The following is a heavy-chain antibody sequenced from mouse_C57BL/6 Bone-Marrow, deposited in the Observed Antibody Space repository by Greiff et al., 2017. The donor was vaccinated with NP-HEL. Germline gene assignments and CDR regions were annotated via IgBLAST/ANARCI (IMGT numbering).Heavy chain of an antibody. D-gene: IGHD1-1*01. CDR2: ISDGGSYT. J-gene: IGHJ3*01. CDR3: ARVYDYGSSPFAY. CDR1: GFTFSSYA. Sequence: EVKLQESGGGLVKPGGSLKLSCAASGFTFSSYAMSWVRQTPEKRLEWVATISDGGSYTYYPDNVKGRFTISRDNAKNNLYLQMSHLKSEDTAMYYCARVYDYGSSPFAYWGQGTLVTVSA. V-gene: IGHV5-4*03.